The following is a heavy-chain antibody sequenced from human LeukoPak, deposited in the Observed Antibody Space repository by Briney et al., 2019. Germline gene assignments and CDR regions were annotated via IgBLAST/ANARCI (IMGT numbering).Heavy chain of an antibody. CDR1: GYTXTGYY. J-gene: IGHJ4*02. Sequence: ASVKVSCKASGYTXTGYYIHWVRQAPGQGLEWMGWINPNSGDTNYAQKFQGRVTMTRDTSINTAFMELSRLRSDDTAVYYCARDRHWNQGNFDYWGQGTLVTVSS. V-gene: IGHV1-2*02. CDR2: INPNSGDT. CDR3: ARDRHWNQGNFDY. D-gene: IGHD1-1*01.